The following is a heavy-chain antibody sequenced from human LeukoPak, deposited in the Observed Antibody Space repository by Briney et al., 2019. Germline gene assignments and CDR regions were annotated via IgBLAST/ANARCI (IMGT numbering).Heavy chain of an antibody. CDR3: ARVPEGVIGMKDAFDI. CDR2: ISTSSIYI. J-gene: IGHJ3*02. Sequence: PGGSLRLSCAASGFTLRSYSMICVRQAPGKGLEWVSSISTSSIYIYFADSLKGRFTISRDNDKNSLYLQMNNLRAEDTAVYYCARVPEGVIGMKDAFDIWGQGTMVTVSS. CDR1: GFTLRSYS. D-gene: IGHD3-16*02. V-gene: IGHV3-21*01.